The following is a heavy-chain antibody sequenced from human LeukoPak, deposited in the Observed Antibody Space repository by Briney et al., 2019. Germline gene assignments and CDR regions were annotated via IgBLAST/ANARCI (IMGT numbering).Heavy chain of an antibody. J-gene: IGHJ1*01. Sequence: GGSLRLSCAASGFTFSSYWMHWVRQGPGKGLVWVSRINSDGSSTNYADSVKGRFTTSRDNAKNTLYLQMNSLRAEDTAVYYCARVPITLAGTKDAKYFQHWGQGTLVTVSS. D-gene: IGHD6-19*01. CDR3: ARVPITLAGTKDAKYFQH. CDR2: INSDGSST. V-gene: IGHV3-74*01. CDR1: GFTFSSYW.